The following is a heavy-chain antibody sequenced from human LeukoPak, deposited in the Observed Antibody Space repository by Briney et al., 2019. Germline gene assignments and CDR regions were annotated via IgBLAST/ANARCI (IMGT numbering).Heavy chain of an antibody. CDR2: IIPIFGTA. CDR1: GGTFSSYA. V-gene: IGHV1-69*13. CDR3: ARDAEDVVDTAMVPYFDY. J-gene: IGHJ4*02. Sequence: SVKVSCKASGGTFSSYAISWVRQAPGQGLEWMGGIIPIFGTANYAQKFQGRVTITADESTSTAYMELSSLRSEDTAVYYCARDAEDVVDTAMVPYFDYWGQGTLVTVSS. D-gene: IGHD5-18*01.